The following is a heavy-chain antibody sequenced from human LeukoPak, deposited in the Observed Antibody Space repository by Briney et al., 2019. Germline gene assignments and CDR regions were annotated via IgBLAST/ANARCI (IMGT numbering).Heavy chain of an antibody. CDR1: GYTFTSYA. V-gene: IGHV1-3*01. J-gene: IGHJ3*02. Sequence: GATVKVSCKASGYTFTSYAMHWVRQAPGQRLEWMGWINAGNGNTKFSQKFQGRVTITRDTSASTAYMELSSLRSEDTAVYYCARDRFVVAAGPHAFDIWGQGTMVTVSS. D-gene: IGHD2-15*01. CDR2: INAGNGNT. CDR3: ARDRFVVAAGPHAFDI.